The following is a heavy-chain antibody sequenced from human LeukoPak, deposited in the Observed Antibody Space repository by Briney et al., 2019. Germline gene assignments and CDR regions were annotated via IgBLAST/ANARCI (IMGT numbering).Heavy chain of an antibody. Sequence: HPGGSLRLSCAASGFTFSSYGMHWVRQAPGKGLEWVALIWYDGSNKYYADSVKGRLTISRDNSKNTLCLQMNSLRAEDTAVYYCAREGPRGNSQFDYWGQGTLVTVSS. CDR3: AREGPRGNSQFDY. CDR1: GFTFSSYG. CDR2: IWYDGSNK. D-gene: IGHD2/OR15-2a*01. V-gene: IGHV3-33*01. J-gene: IGHJ4*02.